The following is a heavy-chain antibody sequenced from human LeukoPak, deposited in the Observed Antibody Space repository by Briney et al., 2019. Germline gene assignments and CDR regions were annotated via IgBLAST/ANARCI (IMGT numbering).Heavy chain of an antibody. CDR3: ARDPQYSSGWQTQAPYYFDY. Sequence: ASVKVSCKASGYTFTGYYMHWVRQAPGQGHEWMGWINPNSGGTNYAQQFQGRVTMTRDTSISTAYMELSRLRSDDTAVYYCARDPQYSSGWQTQAPYYFDYWGQGTLVTVSS. D-gene: IGHD6-19*01. CDR1: GYTFTGYY. J-gene: IGHJ4*02. V-gene: IGHV1-2*02. CDR2: INPNSGGT.